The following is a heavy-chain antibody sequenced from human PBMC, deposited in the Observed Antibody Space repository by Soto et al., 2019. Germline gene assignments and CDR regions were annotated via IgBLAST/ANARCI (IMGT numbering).Heavy chain of an antibody. CDR2: IYYSGST. CDR1: GGSISSGGYY. Sequence: QVQLQESGPGLVKPSQTLSLTCTVSGGSISSGGYYWSWIRQHPGKGLEWIGYIYYSGSTYYNPSLKSRVTISVDTSKNQFSLKLSSVTAAATAVYYCARVAYSSSWPTWWDNWFDPWGQGTLVTVSS. J-gene: IGHJ5*02. D-gene: IGHD6-13*01. CDR3: ARVAYSSSWPTWWDNWFDP. V-gene: IGHV4-31*03.